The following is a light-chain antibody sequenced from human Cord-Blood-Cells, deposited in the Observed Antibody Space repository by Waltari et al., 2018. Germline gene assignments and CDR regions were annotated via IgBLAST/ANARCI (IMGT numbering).Light chain of an antibody. J-gene: IGLJ1*01. CDR1: SRDVGGYNN. V-gene: IGLV2-11*01. CDR2: DVS. Sequence: QSALTQPRSVSGSPGQSVTIPCTGTSRDVGGYNNVSGYQQHPAKAPKLMIYDVSKRPSGVPDRFSGSRSGNTASLTISGLQAEDEADYYCCSYAGSYTYVFGTGTKVTVL. CDR3: CSYAGSYTYV.